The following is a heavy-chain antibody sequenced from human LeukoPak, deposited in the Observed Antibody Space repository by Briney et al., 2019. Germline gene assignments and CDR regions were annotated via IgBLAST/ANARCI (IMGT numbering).Heavy chain of an antibody. V-gene: IGHV3-23*01. D-gene: IGHD2-21*02. CDR1: GFTFNLYA. Sequence: PGGSLSLSCAVSGFTFNLYAMSWVRQAPGKGLEWVSSISGGGDITWYADSAKGRFTISRDNSQSTLYLQMNGLRAEDTAVYYCVRGMTAPDYWGQGSLVTVSS. CDR2: ISGGGDIT. J-gene: IGHJ4*02. CDR3: VRGMTAPDY.